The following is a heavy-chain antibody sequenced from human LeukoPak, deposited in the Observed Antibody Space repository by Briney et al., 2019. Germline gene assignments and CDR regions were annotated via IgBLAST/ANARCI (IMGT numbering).Heavy chain of an antibody. D-gene: IGHD3-22*01. CDR1: GFTFSSYA. J-gene: IGHJ4*02. CDR2: ISGSGGST. CDR3: AKDRVTYYYDSSGYPDY. V-gene: IGHV3-23*01. Sequence: PGGSLRLSCAASGFTFSSYAMSWVRQAPGKGLEWVSAISGSGGSTYYADSVKGRFTISRDNSKNTLYLQMNSLRAEDTAVCYCAKDRVTYYYDSSGYPDYWGQGTLVTVSS.